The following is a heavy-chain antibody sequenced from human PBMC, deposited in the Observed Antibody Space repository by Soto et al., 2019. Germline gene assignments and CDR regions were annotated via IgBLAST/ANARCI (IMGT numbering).Heavy chain of an antibody. CDR1: GFTFSSYG. Sequence: PGGSLRLSCAASGFTFSSYGMHWVRQAPGKGLEWVAVISYDGSNKYYADSVKGRFTISRDNSKNTLYLQMNSLRAEDTAVYYWAKEEFSGWSEYAFYIWGKGTMGTVSS. CDR3: AKEEFSGWSEYAFYI. J-gene: IGHJ3*02. CDR2: ISYDGSNK. D-gene: IGHD6-19*01. V-gene: IGHV3-30*18.